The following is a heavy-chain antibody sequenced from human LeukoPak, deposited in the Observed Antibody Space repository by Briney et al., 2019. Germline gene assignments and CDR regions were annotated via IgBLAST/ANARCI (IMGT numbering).Heavy chain of an antibody. D-gene: IGHD2-15*01. CDR1: GYSISSGYY. J-gene: IGHJ4*02. CDR3: ARADQVVVAATISY. CDR2: IYHSGST. Sequence: MTSETLSLTCTVSGYSISSGYYWGWIRQPPGKGLEWIGSIYHSGSTYYNPSLKSRVTISVDTSKNQFSLKLSSVTAADTAVYYCARADQVVVAATISYWGQGTLVTVSS. V-gene: IGHV4-38-2*02.